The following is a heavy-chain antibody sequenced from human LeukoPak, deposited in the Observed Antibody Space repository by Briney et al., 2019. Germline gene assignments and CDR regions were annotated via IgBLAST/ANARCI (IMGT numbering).Heavy chain of an antibody. CDR2: INHTGGT. D-gene: IGHD5-18*01. V-gene: IGHV4-34*01. Sequence: SETLSLTCAVYGGSFSEYYWSWIRQPAGKGLEWIGEINHTGGTNYNPSLKSRVIISVDMSQNQFSLKLTSVTAADTAVYYCARLRAPLDSYPLDYWGQGILVTVSS. CDR1: GGSFSEYY. J-gene: IGHJ4*02. CDR3: ARLRAPLDSYPLDY.